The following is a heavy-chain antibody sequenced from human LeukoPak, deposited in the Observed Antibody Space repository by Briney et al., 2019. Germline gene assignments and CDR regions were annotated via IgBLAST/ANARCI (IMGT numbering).Heavy chain of an antibody. Sequence: GGSLRLSCAASGFTFKRNSMNWVRQAPGKGLEWVAAISGGGGTTNYGDSVKARFIISRDSSSNTLFLQMNNLRADDAAVYYCARSPSLLWLGAAAFLDYWGQGALVTVSS. J-gene: IGHJ4*02. D-gene: IGHD3-3*02. CDR2: ISGGGGTT. CDR3: ARSPSLLWLGAAAFLDY. V-gene: IGHV3-23*01. CDR1: GFTFKRNS.